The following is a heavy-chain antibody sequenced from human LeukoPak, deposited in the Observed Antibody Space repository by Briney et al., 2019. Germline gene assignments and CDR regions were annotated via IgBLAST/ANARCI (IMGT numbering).Heavy chain of an antibody. CDR3: ARAGTVVDYDPSDAFDV. CDR2: IHSDGSTT. J-gene: IGHJ3*01. V-gene: IGHV3-74*01. D-gene: IGHD3-22*01. CDR1: GITFSTYW. Sequence: GGSLRLSCAASGITFSTYWMHWVRQAQGKGLVWVSRIHSDGSTTSYVDSVEGRFTISRDNAKNTLYLQMNSLRAEDTAVYYCARAGTVVDYDPSDAFDVWGQGTMVTVSS.